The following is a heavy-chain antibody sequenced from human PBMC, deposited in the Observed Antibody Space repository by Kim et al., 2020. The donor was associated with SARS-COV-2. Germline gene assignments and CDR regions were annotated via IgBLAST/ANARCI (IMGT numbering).Heavy chain of an antibody. CDR1: GGTFSSYA. J-gene: IGHJ4*01. Sequence: SVKVSCKASGGTFSSYAISWVRQAPGQRLEWMGGIIPILGTANYAQKFQGRVTITADDSTSTAYMELSSLRSEDTAMYYCAAYGGNSQGGEYFDYWGHGTLVTVSS. V-gene: IGHV1-69*13. CDR2: IIPILGTA. D-gene: IGHD2-21*02. CDR3: AAYGGNSQGGEYFDY.